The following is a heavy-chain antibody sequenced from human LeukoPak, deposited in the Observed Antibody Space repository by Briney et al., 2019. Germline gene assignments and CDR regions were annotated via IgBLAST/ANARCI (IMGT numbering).Heavy chain of an antibody. J-gene: IGHJ4*02. D-gene: IGHD1-1*01. CDR1: GFTFTDAW. CDR3: TRYGDY. V-gene: IGHV3-15*01. CDR2: IKSKTDGGTT. Sequence: GGSLRLSCAAFGFTFTDAWTTWVRQAPGKGLEWVGRIKSKTDGGTTDYAAPVKGRFTISRDDSENTLYLQMNSLKTDDTAVYYCTRYGDYWGQGVLVTVSS.